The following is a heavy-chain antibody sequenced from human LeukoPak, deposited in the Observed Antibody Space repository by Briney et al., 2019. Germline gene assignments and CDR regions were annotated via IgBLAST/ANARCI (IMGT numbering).Heavy chain of an antibody. D-gene: IGHD3-16*01. J-gene: IGHJ5*02. CDR2: INPNSGGT. Sequence: GASVKVSCKASGYTFTGYYKHWVGQAPGRGLESMLWINPNSGGTNYTQKFQGRVTMTRDTSISTAYMELSRLRSDDTVVYYCARVGVTYWFDPWGQGTLVTVSS. V-gene: IGHV1-2*02. CDR1: GYTFTGYY. CDR3: ARVGVTYWFDP.